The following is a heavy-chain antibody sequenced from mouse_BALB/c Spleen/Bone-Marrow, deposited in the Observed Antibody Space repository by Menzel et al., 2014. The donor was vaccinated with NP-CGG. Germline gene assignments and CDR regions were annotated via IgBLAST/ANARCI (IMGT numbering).Heavy chain of an antibody. CDR1: GYNFTSYW. CDR2: IYPGRGRT. V-gene: IGHV1-55*01. J-gene: IGHJ2*01. D-gene: IGHD4-1*01. CDR3: ARGAWANWDYFDY. Sequence: QVQLQQPGAELVKPGTSVKLSCKASGYNFTSYWINWVKLRPGQGLEWIGDIYPGRGRTNYNEKFKSKATLTVDTSSSTAYMHLSSLASEDSALYYCARGAWANWDYFDYWGQGTTLPVSS.